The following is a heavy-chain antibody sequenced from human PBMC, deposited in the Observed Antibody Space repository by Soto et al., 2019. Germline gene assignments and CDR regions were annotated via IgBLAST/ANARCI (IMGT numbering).Heavy chain of an antibody. Sequence: QVQLQESGPGLVKPSQTLSLTCTVSGGSISSGDYYWSWIHQPPGKGLEWIGYIYYSGSTYYNPSLKSRVTISVDTSKTQFSLKLSSVTAADTAVYYCAREGYCSSTSCYTGNAFDIWGQGTMVTVSS. CDR1: GGSISSGDYY. V-gene: IGHV4-30-4*01. D-gene: IGHD2-2*02. J-gene: IGHJ3*02. CDR3: AREGYCSSTSCYTGNAFDI. CDR2: IYYSGST.